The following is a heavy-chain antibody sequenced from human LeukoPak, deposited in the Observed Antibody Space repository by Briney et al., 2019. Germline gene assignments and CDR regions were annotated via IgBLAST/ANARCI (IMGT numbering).Heavy chain of an antibody. CDR3: ARGVRQMAMVAL. CDR1: GFTFSSYC. J-gene: IGHJ4*02. V-gene: IGHV3-21*01. D-gene: IGHD5-18*01. Sequence: PGGSLRLSCAASGFTFSSYCMNWVRQAPGKGLEWVSYISSSSSYIYYADSVKGRFTISRDNAKNSLYLQMNSLRAEDTAVYYCARGVRQMAMVALWGQGTLVTVSS. CDR2: ISSSSSYI.